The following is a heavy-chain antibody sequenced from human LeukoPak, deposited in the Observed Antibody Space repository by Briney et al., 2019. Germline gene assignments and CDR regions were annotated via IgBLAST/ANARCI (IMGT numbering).Heavy chain of an antibody. J-gene: IGHJ6*03. CDR2: ISSTGGTT. CDR3: ARDVSEGELLWFGEGSLNHYYMDV. V-gene: IGHV3-11*01. CDR1: GFMFRNYW. Sequence: GGSLRLSCAASGFMFRNYWMSWVRQAPGKGLEWVSSISSTGGTTYYADSVKGRFTISRDNAKNSLYLQMNSLRAEDTAVYYCARDVSEGELLWFGEGSLNHYYMDVWGKGTTVTISS. D-gene: IGHD3-10*01.